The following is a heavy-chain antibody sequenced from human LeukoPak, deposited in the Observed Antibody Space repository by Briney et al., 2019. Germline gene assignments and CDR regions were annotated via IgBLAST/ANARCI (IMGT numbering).Heavy chain of an antibody. CDR2: ISAYNGNT. CDR1: GYTFTSYG. D-gene: IGHD2-2*01. V-gene: IGHV1-18*01. J-gene: IGHJ3*02. CDR3: ARDFSPARYYADAFDI. Sequence: GASVKVSCKASGYTFTSYGISWVRQAPGQGLEWMGWISAYNGNTNYAQKFQGRVTMTTDTSTGTAYMDLRSLRSDDTAVYYCARDFSPARYYADAFDIWGQGTMVTVSS.